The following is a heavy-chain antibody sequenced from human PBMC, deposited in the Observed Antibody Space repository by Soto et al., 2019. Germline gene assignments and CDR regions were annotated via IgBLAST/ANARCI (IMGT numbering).Heavy chain of an antibody. J-gene: IGHJ4*02. V-gene: IGHV3-23*01. CDR2: MSGSGTNT. Sequence: GGSLRLSCVASGFSFSSYPMTWVRQAPGKGLEWVSVMSGSGTNTYYAESVKGRFTISRDSSQNTLYLQMNSLRAEDTSVYYCAKEKPTTTCFDSWGQGTLVTVSS. CDR3: AKEKPTTTCFDS. D-gene: IGHD1-1*01. CDR1: GFSFSSYP.